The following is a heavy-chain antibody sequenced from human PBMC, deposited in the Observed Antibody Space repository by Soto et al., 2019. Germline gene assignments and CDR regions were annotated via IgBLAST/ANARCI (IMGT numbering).Heavy chain of an antibody. CDR2: IYPSDSDT. CDR1: GYNFAGYW. D-gene: IGHD3-3*01. Sequence: GESLKISCKGSGYNFAGYWIAWVRQMPGKGLELMGIIYPSDSDTRYRPSFQGQVTISADKSISSAYLQWSSRTASDTAMYYCARGGVSTRTFDYWGQGTPVTVSS. CDR3: ARGGVSTRTFDY. V-gene: IGHV5-51*01. J-gene: IGHJ4*02.